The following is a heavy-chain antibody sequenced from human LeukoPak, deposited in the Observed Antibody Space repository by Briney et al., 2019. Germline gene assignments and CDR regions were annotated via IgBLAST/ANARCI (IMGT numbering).Heavy chain of an antibody. J-gene: IGHJ6*02. CDR3: AIPGYSSSWYQDYYYGMDV. Sequence: PGGSLRLSCAASGFTFSSYAMSWVRQAPGKGLEWVSAISGSGGSTYYADSVKGRFTISRDNSKNTLYLQMNSLRAEDTAVYYCAIPGYSSSWYQDYYYGMDVWGQGTTVTVSS. CDR2: ISGSGGST. CDR1: GFTFSSYA. D-gene: IGHD6-13*01. V-gene: IGHV3-23*01.